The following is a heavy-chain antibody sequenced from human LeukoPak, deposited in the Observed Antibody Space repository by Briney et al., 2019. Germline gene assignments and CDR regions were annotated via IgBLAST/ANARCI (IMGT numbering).Heavy chain of an antibody. Sequence: ASVKVSCKASGYTFTGYYIHWVRQVPGQGLEWMGRINPNSGGINYAQKFQGRVTMTRDTSTSTAYMELSRLRSDDTAVYYCARDQAFSGWQGFYYYGMDVWGQGTTVTVSS. J-gene: IGHJ6*02. D-gene: IGHD6-19*01. CDR2: INPNSGGI. V-gene: IGHV1-2*06. CDR1: GYTFTGYY. CDR3: ARDQAFSGWQGFYYYGMDV.